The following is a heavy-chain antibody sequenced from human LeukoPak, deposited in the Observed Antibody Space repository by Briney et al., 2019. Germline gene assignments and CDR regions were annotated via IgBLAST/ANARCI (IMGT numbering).Heavy chain of an antibody. J-gene: IGHJ4*02. V-gene: IGHV1-18*01. D-gene: IGHD3-3*01. CDR3: ARGGYYDFWSGYYSPVDFYFDC. CDR2: ISAYNGNT. Sequence: ASVKVSCKASGYTFTSYGISWVRQAPGRGLEWMGWISAYNGNTNYAQKLQGRVTMTTDTSTSTAYMELRSLRSDDTAVYYCARGGYYDFWSGYYSPVDFYFDCWGQGTLVTVSS. CDR1: GYTFTSYG.